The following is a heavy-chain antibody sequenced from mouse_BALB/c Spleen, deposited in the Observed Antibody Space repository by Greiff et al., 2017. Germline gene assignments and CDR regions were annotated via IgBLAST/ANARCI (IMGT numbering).Heavy chain of an antibody. CDR3: ARTSYDYEDYWYFDV. Sequence: DVMLVESGGGLVKPGGSLKLSCAASGFTFSSYAMSWVRQSPEKRLEWVAEISSGGSYTYYPDTVTGRFTISRDNAKNTLYLDMSSLRSEDTAMYYCARTSYDYEDYWYFDVWGAGTTVTVSS. CDR1: GFTFSSYA. CDR2: ISSGGSYT. V-gene: IGHV5-9-4*01. J-gene: IGHJ1*01. D-gene: IGHD2-4*01.